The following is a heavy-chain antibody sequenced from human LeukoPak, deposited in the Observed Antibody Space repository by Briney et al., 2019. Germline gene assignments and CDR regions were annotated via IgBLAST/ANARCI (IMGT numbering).Heavy chain of an antibody. V-gene: IGHV3-30*02. CDR1: GFTFSSYG. CDR2: IRYDGSNK. CDR3: AKEAYDILTGSVSGFDY. J-gene: IGHJ4*02. Sequence: PGGSLRLSCAASGFTFSSYGMHWVRQAPGKGLEWVAFIRYDGSNKYYADSVKGRFTISRDNSKNTLYLQMNSLRAEDTAVYYCAKEAYDILTGSVSGFDYWGQGTLVTVSS. D-gene: IGHD3-9*01.